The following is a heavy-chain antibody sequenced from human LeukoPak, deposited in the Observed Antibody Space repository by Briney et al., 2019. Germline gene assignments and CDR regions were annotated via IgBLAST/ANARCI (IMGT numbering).Heavy chain of an antibody. V-gene: IGHV4-61*08. CDR1: GGSISSGGYY. D-gene: IGHD4-17*01. CDR3: ARFYGDPAFEFDP. Sequence: SETLSLTCTVSGGSISSGGYYWSWIRQHPGKGLEWIGYIYYSGSTYCNPSLKSRVTISVDTSKNQFSLKLSSVTAADTAVYYCARFYGDPAFEFDPWGQGTLVTVSP. CDR2: IYYSGST. J-gene: IGHJ5*02.